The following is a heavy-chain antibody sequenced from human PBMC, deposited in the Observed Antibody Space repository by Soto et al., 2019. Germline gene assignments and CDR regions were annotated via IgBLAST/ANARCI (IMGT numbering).Heavy chain of an antibody. J-gene: IGHJ3*02. D-gene: IGHD6-6*01. CDR3: ARAVEYSSSSEAFDI. Sequence: ASVKVSCKASGYTFTGYYMHWVRQAPGQGLEWMGWINPNSGGTNYAQKFQGWVTMTRDTSISTAYMELSRLRSDDTAVYYCARAVEYSSSSEAFDIRGQGTMVTVSS. CDR2: INPNSGGT. CDR1: GYTFTGYY. V-gene: IGHV1-2*04.